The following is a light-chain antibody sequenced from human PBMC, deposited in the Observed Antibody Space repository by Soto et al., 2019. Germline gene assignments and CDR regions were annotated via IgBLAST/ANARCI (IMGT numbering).Light chain of an antibody. Sequence: VLTQPPSASGTPGQRVTISCSGSSSNIGSNTVNWYQQLPGTAPKLLIYSNNQRPSGVPDRFSGSKSGTSASLAISGLQSEDEADYYCAAWDDSLNGGFFGTGTKVTVL. CDR3: AAWDDSLNGGF. CDR1: SSNIGSNT. V-gene: IGLV1-44*01. J-gene: IGLJ1*01. CDR2: SNN.